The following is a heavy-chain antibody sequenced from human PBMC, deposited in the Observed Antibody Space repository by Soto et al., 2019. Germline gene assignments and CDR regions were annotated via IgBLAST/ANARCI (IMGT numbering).Heavy chain of an antibody. D-gene: IGHD3-10*01. V-gene: IGHV4-4*02. CDR3: ARGVLTMVRGGFDY. Sequence: QVQLQESGPGLVKPSGTLSLTCAVSGDSINSSNWWTWVRQPPGKGLEWIGEIYHSGSTNYNPSLKSRVTISVDKSTNQFSLKLSSVTAADTGVYFCARGVLTMVRGGFDYWGQGTLVTVSS. CDR1: GDSINSSNW. CDR2: IYHSGST. J-gene: IGHJ4*02.